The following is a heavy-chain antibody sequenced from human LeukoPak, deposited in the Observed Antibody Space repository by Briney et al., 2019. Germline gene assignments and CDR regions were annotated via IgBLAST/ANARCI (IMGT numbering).Heavy chain of an antibody. CDR1: GFTFSSYA. D-gene: IGHD1-26*01. CDR3: ARDQPGAQWELLPGSHPFGYYYYGMDV. Sequence: PGGSLRLSCAASGFTFSSYAMSWVRQAPGKGLEWVSVIYSGGSTYYADSVKGRFTISRDNSKNTLYLQMNSLRAEDTAVYYCARDQPGAQWELLPGSHPFGYYYYGMDVWGQGTTVTVSS. J-gene: IGHJ6*02. CDR2: IYSGGST. V-gene: IGHV3-66*01.